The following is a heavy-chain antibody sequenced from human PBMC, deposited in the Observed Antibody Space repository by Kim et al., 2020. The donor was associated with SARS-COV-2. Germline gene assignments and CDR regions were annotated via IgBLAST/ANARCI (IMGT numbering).Heavy chain of an antibody. CDR3: VRGDAVAYYQCMDV. CDR2: ISSDGSST. Sequence: GGSLRLSCSASGFSFDDYAMNWVRLFPGKGMEWVCVISSDGSSTVCADSLKGRFTISRDNSKKSLFLDMKRLRAEDTALYHCVRGDAVAYYQCMDVWGQGTLVAVSS. D-gene: IGHD2-8*01. J-gene: IGHJ6*02. CDR1: GFSFDDYA. V-gene: IGHV3-20*01.